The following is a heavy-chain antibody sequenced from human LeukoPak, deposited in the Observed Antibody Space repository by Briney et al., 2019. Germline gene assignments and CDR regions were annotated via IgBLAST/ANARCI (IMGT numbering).Heavy chain of an antibody. J-gene: IGHJ5*02. Sequence: ASVKVSCKASGYTFTGYYMHWVRQAPGQGLEWTGWINPNSGGTNYAQKFQGRVTMTRDTSISTAYMELSRLRSDDTAVYYCARDSGVTMVRGAPCWFDPWGQGTLVTVSS. D-gene: IGHD3-10*01. CDR1: GYTFTGYY. CDR3: ARDSGVTMVRGAPCWFDP. V-gene: IGHV1-2*02. CDR2: INPNSGGT.